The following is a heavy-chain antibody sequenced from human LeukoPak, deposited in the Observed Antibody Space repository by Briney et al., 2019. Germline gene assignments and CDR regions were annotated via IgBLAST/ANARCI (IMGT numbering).Heavy chain of an antibody. V-gene: IGHV4-30-2*01. J-gene: IGHJ4*02. CDR2: IYHSGST. CDR3: ARSGGYNRSPYYFDY. D-gene: IGHD5-24*01. Sequence: PSQTLSLTCAVSGGSISSGGYSWSWIRQPPGKGLEWIGYIYHSGSTYYNPSLKSRVTISADTSKNQFSLKLSSVTAADTAVYYCARSGGYNRSPYYFDYWGQGTLVTVSS. CDR1: GGSISSGGYS.